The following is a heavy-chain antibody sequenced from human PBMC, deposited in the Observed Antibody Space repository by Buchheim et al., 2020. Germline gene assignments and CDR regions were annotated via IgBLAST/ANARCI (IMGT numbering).Heavy chain of an antibody. V-gene: IGHV3-7*01. CDR3: ARDDSWNPPTQ. D-gene: IGHD1-1*01. J-gene: IGHJ4*02. CDR1: GFDFKKYW. CDR2: IKGDGSEK. Sequence: EVQLLESGGGLVQPGESLRLSCAASGFDFKKYWMSWLRQAPGKGLEWVANIKGDGSEKYYVDSVKGRFTISRDNYENSIYLQMSSLRVEDTAIYYCARDDSWNPPTQWGQG.